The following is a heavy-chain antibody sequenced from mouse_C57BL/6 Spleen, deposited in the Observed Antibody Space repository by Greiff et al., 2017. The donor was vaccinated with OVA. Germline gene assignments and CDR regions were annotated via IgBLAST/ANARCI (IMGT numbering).Heavy chain of an antibody. J-gene: IGHJ2*01. D-gene: IGHD1-1*01. CDR1: GYTFTSYG. CDR2: IYPRSGNT. V-gene: IGHV1-81*01. Sequence: VKLQESGAELARPGASVKLSCKASGYTFTSYGISWVKQRTGQGLEWIGEIYPRSGNTYYNEKFKGKATLTADKSSSTAYMELRSLTSEDSAVYFCARRNYYGSWGQGTTLTVSS. CDR3: ARRNYYGS.